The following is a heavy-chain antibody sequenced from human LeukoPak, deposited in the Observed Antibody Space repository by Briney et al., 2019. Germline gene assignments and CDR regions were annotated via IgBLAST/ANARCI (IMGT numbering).Heavy chain of an antibody. V-gene: IGHV1-18*01. CDR3: ARASKTTGYSSGWYSDHYFDY. Sequence: GASVKVSPKASGYTFTSYGISWVRQAPGQGLEWMGWISAYNGNTNYARKLQGRVTMTTDTSTSTASMELRSLSSDDTAVYYCARASKTTGYSSGWYSDHYFDYGGQGTLVTVSS. CDR2: ISAYNGNT. J-gene: IGHJ4*02. D-gene: IGHD6-19*01. CDR1: GYTFTSYG.